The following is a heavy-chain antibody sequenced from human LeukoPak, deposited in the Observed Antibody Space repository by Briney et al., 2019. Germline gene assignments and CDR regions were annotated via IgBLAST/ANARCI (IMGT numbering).Heavy chain of an antibody. CDR3: ARRAYCGGDCYTDY. J-gene: IGHJ4*02. CDR1: GYSFTSYW. CDR2: IYPGDSDT. Sequence: GESLKISCKGSGYSFTSYWIGWVRQMPGKGLEWMGMIYPGDSDTRYSPPFQGQVTISADKSISTAYLQWNSLKASDTAMYCCARRAYCGGDCYTDYWGQGTLVTVSS. D-gene: IGHD2-21*02. V-gene: IGHV5-51*01.